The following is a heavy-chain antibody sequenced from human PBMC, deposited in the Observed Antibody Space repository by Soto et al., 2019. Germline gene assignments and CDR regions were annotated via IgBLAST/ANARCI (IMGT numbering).Heavy chain of an antibody. J-gene: IGHJ2*01. CDR2: INDRGSI. CDR1: GGSFSGYY. V-gene: IGHV4-34*01. CDR3: ARESHDILTGPPWVWYFDL. Sequence: QVQLQQWGAGPLRPLETLSLTCGVSGGSFSGYYWAWIRQSPGKGLEWMGEINDRGSINYNPSLKSRVSISVDTSKNNYSLNLRSVTAADTAVYYCARESHDILTGPPWVWYFDLWGRGTLVTVSS. D-gene: IGHD3-9*01.